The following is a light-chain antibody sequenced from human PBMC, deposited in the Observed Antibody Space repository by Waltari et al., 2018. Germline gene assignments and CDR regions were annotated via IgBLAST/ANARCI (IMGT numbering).Light chain of an antibody. CDR1: SIGCRS. V-gene: IGLV3-21*01. CDR3: QLWESGSDRVV. J-gene: IGLJ2*01. CDR2: YDS. Sequence: SYVLTQPPSVSVAPGKAARITCGGNSIGCRSVHWYQQKPGQAPVLVIYYDSDRPSGIPERISGSKSGNTATLTISRVEAGDEAAYYCQLWESGSDRVVFGGGTKLTVL.